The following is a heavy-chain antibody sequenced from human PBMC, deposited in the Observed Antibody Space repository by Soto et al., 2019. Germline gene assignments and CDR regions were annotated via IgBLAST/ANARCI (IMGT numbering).Heavy chain of an antibody. CDR2: INHSGST. Sequence: SETLSLTCAVYGGSFSGYYWSWIRQPPGKGLEWIGEINHSGSTNYNPSLKSRVTISVDTSKNQFSLKLSSVTAADTAVYYCARGDYYGSGIRWGQGTLVTVSS. V-gene: IGHV4-34*01. J-gene: IGHJ4*02. D-gene: IGHD3-10*01. CDR3: ARGDYYGSGIR. CDR1: GGSFSGYY.